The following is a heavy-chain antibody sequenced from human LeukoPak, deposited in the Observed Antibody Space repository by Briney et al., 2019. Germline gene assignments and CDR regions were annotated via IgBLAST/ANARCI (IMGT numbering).Heavy chain of an antibody. Sequence: GESLKISCKGSGYSFTSXXXXXXPQMPGKXLXXMGXXHPGDSDTRYSPSFQGQVTISADKSISTAYLQWSSLKASDTAMYYCAKTPWASGWYTTFFDYWGQGTLVTVSS. J-gene: IGHJ4*02. CDR3: AKTPWASGWYTTFFDY. CDR2: XHPGDSDT. V-gene: IGHV5-51*01. CDR1: GYSFTSXX. D-gene: IGHD6-19*01.